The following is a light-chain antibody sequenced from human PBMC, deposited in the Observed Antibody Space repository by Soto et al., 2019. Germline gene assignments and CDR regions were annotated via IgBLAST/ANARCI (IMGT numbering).Light chain of an antibody. CDR3: SSYTSSSTPGV. CDR2: DVS. J-gene: IGLJ2*01. Sequence: QSVLTQPPSASRSPGQSVTISCTGTSNDFGGYNYVSWYQQHPGKAPKLMIYDVSNRPSGVSNRFSGSKSGNTASLTISGLQAEDEADYYCSSYTSSSTPGVFGGGTKVTVL. CDR1: SNDFGGYNY. V-gene: IGLV2-14*01.